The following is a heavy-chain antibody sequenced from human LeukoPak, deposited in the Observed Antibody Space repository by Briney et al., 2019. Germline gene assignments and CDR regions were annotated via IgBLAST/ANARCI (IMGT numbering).Heavy chain of an antibody. CDR3: AKDPRGSGSYYNWVNWFDP. V-gene: IGHV3-23*01. CDR1: GFTFSSYA. D-gene: IGHD3-10*01. CDR2: ISGSGGST. Sequence: GGSLRLSCAASGFTFSSYAMNWVRQAPGKGLEWVSAISGSGGSTYYADSVKGRFTISRDNSKNTLYLQVNSLRAEDTAVYYCAKDPRGSGSYYNWVNWFDPWGQGTLVTVSS. J-gene: IGHJ5*02.